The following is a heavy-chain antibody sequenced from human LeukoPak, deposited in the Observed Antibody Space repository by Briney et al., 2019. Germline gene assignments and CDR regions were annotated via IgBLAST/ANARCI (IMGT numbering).Heavy chain of an antibody. Sequence: SETLSLTCTVSGGSISSYYWSWIRQPPGTGLEWIGYIYYSGSTSYNPSLKSRVTISVDTSKKQFSLKLSSVTAADTAFYYCARYIVSYPHDAFDIWGQGTMVTVSS. CDR1: GGSISSYY. CDR3: ARYIVSYPHDAFDI. J-gene: IGHJ3*02. D-gene: IGHD1-26*01. V-gene: IGHV4-59*01. CDR2: IYYSGST.